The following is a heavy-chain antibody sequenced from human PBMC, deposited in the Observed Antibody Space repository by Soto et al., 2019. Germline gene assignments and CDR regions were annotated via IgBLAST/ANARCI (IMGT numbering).Heavy chain of an antibody. CDR1: GYTFTNFG. Sequence: QVQLVQSGAEVKKPGSSVKVSCKASGYTFTNFGISWVRQAPGQGLEWMGWISAYNGNTNYAQNLQGRVTITTATSTRTDYIELRSQRSDATAVYFYARGGAPIDDWGQGTLVTVSP. CDR3: ARGGAPIDD. CDR2: ISAYNGNT. D-gene: IGHD1-26*01. V-gene: IGHV1-18*01. J-gene: IGHJ4*02.